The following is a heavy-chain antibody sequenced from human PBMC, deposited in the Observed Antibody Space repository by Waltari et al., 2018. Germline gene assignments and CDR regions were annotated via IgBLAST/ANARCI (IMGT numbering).Heavy chain of an antibody. CDR1: GFPFEDNA. CDR2: IPWNGGV. D-gene: IGHD3-10*01. CDR3: VKDDLPGGAGY. J-gene: IGHJ4*02. V-gene: IGHV3-9*01. Sequence: EVQLVESGGGLGQPGRSLRLACALHGFPFEDNAMHWVRQAPGKGLEWVSSIPWNGGVDYADSVKGRFTISRDSAKNFLYLQMNSLRDEDTAFYYCVKDDLPGGAGYWGQGTLVAVSS.